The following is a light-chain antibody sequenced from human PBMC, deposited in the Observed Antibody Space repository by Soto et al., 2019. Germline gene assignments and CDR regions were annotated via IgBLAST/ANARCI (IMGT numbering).Light chain of an antibody. CDR1: QSISSW. CDR2: KAS. V-gene: IGKV1-5*03. CDR3: QQYSGYPFT. J-gene: IGKJ3*01. Sequence: DIQMTQSPSTLSASVGDRVTITCRASQSISSWLAWYQQKPGKAPKLLIYKASSLESGVPSRFSGSGSGTEVTLTISSLQPDDVATYFCQQYSGYPFTFGPGTKVDIK.